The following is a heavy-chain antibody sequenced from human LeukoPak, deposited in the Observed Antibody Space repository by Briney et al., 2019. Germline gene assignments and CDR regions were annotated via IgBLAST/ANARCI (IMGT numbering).Heavy chain of an antibody. J-gene: IGHJ4*02. Sequence: GGSLRLSCAASGFTFSSYSMNWVRQAPGKGLEWVSSISSSSSYIYYADSVKGRFTISRDNAKNSLYLQMNSLRAEDTAVYYCASHIYSSSSGFDYWGQGTLVTVSS. D-gene: IGHD6-6*01. CDR1: GFTFSSYS. V-gene: IGHV3-21*01. CDR2: ISSSSSYI. CDR3: ASHIYSSSSGFDY.